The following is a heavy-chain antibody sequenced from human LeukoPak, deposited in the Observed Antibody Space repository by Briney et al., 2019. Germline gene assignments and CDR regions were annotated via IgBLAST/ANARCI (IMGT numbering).Heavy chain of an antibody. J-gene: IGHJ4*02. Sequence: ASETLSLTCAVSGGSISSGGYSWSWIRQPPGKGLEWIGYIYHSGSTYYNPSLKSRVTISVDRSKNQFSLKLSSVTAADTAVYYCAGGGYGDYFDYWGQGTLVTVSS. CDR2: IYHSGST. D-gene: IGHD4-17*01. CDR1: GGSISSGGYS. CDR3: AGGGYGDYFDY. V-gene: IGHV4-30-2*01.